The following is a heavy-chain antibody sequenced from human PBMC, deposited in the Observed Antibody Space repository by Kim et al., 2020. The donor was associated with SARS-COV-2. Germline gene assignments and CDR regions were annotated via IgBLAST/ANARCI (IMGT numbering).Heavy chain of an antibody. D-gene: IGHD3-10*01. Sequence: SRTYADSVKSRFTIARDNAKNTLFLQMNSLRAEDTAVYYCAKVRSGSFDYWGQGTLVTVSS. V-gene: IGHV3-74*01. CDR3: AKVRSGSFDY. J-gene: IGHJ4*02. CDR2: SR.